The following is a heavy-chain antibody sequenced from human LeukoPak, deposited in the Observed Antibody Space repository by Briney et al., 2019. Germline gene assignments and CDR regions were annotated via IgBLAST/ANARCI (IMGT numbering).Heavy chain of an antibody. CDR3: ASPHDYGDYVGVFVY. J-gene: IGHJ4*02. D-gene: IGHD4-17*01. Sequence: GTSLRLSCATSGFTFSAYAMHWVRQAPGKGLEWVAVISHEGSSKYYADSVKGRFTISRDNSKNTLYLQMNSLRAEDTAEYYCASPHDYGDYVGVFVYWGQGTLVTVSS. V-gene: IGHV3-30-3*02. CDR2: ISHEGSSK. CDR1: GFTFSAYA.